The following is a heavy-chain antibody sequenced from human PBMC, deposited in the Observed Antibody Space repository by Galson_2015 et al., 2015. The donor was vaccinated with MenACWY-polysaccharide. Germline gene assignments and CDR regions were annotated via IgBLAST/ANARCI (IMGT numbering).Heavy chain of an antibody. Sequence: SLRLSCAASGFTFSNYWMSWVRQAPGKGLEWVSRITAGGSDTDYADSVRGRFTISRDNAKNSLYLEMNSLRAEDPAVNYCTQASAKYCRGPSCEINWLDPWGQGTLVTVSS. CDR2: ITAGGSDT. V-gene: IGHV3-74*01. CDR1: GFTFSNYW. CDR3: TQASAKYCRGPSCEINWLDP. J-gene: IGHJ5*02. D-gene: IGHD2-15*01.